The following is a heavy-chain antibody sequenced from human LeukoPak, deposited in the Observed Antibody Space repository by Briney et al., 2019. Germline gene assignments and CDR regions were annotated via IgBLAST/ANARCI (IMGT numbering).Heavy chain of an antibody. CDR1: GFTVSSNY. D-gene: IGHD3-10*01. Sequence: GGSLRLSCAASGFTVSSNYMSWVRQAPGKGRQGVSIIYSGGSTYYADSVKGRFTISRDNAKNSLYLQMNSLRAEDAAVYYCARAPTMVRGVVIYYYYYMDVWGKGTTVTVSS. J-gene: IGHJ6*03. CDR2: IYSGGST. V-gene: IGHV3-53*01. CDR3: ARAPTMVRGVVIYYYYYMDV.